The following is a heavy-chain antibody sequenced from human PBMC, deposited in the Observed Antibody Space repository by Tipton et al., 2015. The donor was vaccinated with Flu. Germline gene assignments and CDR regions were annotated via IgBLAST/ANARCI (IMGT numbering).Heavy chain of an antibody. CDR2: INTDGSTT. CDR3: ARISRLYEDSASLAFDM. CDR1: GFACSGYW. Sequence: GSLRLSCAASGFACSGYWMHWVRQVPGKGLVWLSRINTDGSTTNYADSVEGRFTISRDNAKKTLYLDMNSLRAEDAAVYYCARISRLYEDSASLAFDMWGQGTVVTVSS. V-gene: IGHV3-74*01. J-gene: IGHJ3*02. D-gene: IGHD1-26*01.